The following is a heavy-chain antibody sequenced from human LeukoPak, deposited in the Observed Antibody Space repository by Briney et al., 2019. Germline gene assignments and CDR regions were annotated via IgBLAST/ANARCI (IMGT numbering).Heavy chain of an antibody. D-gene: IGHD3-22*01. CDR2: ISYDGSNK. V-gene: IGHV3-30*03. CDR1: GFTFSSYG. J-gene: IGHJ4*02. Sequence: PGGSLRLSCAASGFTFSSYGMHWVRQAPGKGLEWVAVISYDGSNKYYADSVKGRFTISRDNSKNTLYLQMNSLRAEDTAVYYCASQAYYYDSSGYLRWGQGPLVTVSS. CDR3: ASQAYYYDSSGYLR.